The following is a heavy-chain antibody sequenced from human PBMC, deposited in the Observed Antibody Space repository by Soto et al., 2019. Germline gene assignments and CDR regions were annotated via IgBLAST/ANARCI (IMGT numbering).Heavy chain of an antibody. CDR2: IFHSGST. V-gene: IGHV4-31*03. J-gene: IGHJ5*02. D-gene: IGHD2-21*01. CDR1: RAFINSGGFY. Sequence: SETLSLTCSVSRAFINSGGFYYSWIRQPPGKGLEWLGYIFHSGSTLYTPSLRGRLTLSADTSRNQLSLHLTSVTAADTAVYYCVRGGIAGHWFDPWGQGTLVT. CDR3: VRGGIAGHWFDP.